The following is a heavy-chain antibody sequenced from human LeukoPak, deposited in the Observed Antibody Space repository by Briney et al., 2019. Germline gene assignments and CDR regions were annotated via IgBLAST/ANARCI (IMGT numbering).Heavy chain of an antibody. D-gene: IGHD5-24*01. Sequence: GGSLRLSCAASGFSFSTYVMSWVRQAPGKGLEWVSGISGSAGTTYHADSVKGRFTISRDNSKNTLYLQMNSLRAEDTAVYYCAKDQTVGDGHIDFEYWGQGTLVTVSS. J-gene: IGHJ4*02. CDR2: ISGSAGTT. CDR1: GFSFSTYV. V-gene: IGHV3-23*01. CDR3: AKDQTVGDGHIDFEY.